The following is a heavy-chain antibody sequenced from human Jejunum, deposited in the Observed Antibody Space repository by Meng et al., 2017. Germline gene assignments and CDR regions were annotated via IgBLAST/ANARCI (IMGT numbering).Heavy chain of an antibody. Sequence: GGSLRLSCAASGFTFSSYSMNWVRQAPGKGLEWVSSISSSSSYIYYADSVKGRFTISRDNAKNSLYLQMNSLRAEDTAVYYCARSTNYGDYVGGVAYWGQGNLVNGAS. CDR2: ISSSSSYI. J-gene: IGHJ4*02. D-gene: IGHD4-17*01. V-gene: IGHV3-21*01. CDR3: ARSTNYGDYVGGVAY. CDR1: GFTFSSYS.